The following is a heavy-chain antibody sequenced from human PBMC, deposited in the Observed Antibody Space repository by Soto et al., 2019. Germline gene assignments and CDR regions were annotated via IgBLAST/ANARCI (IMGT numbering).Heavy chain of an antibody. V-gene: IGHV3-30*18. J-gene: IGHJ4*02. Sequence: PGGSLRLSCAASGFTFSSYGMHWVRQAPGKGLEWVAVISYDGSNKYYADSVKGRFTISRDNSKNTLYLQMNSLRAEDTAVYYCAKADSSGYYAFDYWGQGTLVTVSS. CDR2: ISYDGSNK. D-gene: IGHD3-22*01. CDR1: GFTFSSYG. CDR3: AKADSSGYYAFDY.